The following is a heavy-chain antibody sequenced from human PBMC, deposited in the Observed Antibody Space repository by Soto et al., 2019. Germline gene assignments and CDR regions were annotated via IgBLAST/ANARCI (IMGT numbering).Heavy chain of an antibody. J-gene: IGHJ4*02. CDR2: INHTGST. CDR1: GGSISSYY. CDR3: ARGRLSGGYSSGWYRGYFDY. D-gene: IGHD6-19*01. V-gene: IGHV4-59*12. Sequence: SETLSLTCIVSGGSISSYYWSWIRQSPGKGLEWIGEINHTGSTNYNPSLKSRVTISVDTSKNQFSLKLSSVTAADTAVYYCARGRLSGGYSSGWYRGYFDYWGQGTLVTVSS.